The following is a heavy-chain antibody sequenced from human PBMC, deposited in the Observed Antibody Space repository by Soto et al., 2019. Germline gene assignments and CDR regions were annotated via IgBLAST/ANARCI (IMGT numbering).Heavy chain of an antibody. J-gene: IGHJ4*02. CDR2: IKQDGSEK. CDR1: GFTFSSYW. D-gene: IGHD2-15*01. CDR3: ARNHGVATTVYYFDY. V-gene: IGHV3-7*01. Sequence: GGSLRLSCAASGFTFSSYWMSWVRQAPGKGLEWVANIKQDGSEKYYVDSVKGRFTISRDNAKNSLYLQMNSLRAEDTAVYYCARNHGVATTVYYFDYWGQGTLVTVSS.